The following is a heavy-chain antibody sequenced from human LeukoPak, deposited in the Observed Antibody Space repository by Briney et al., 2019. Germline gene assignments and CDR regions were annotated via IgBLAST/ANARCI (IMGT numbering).Heavy chain of an antibody. Sequence: GASVKVSCKASGYTFTSYAMNWVRQAPGQGLEWMGWINTNTGNPTYAQGFTGRFVFSLDTSVSTAYLQISSLKAEDTAVYYCARTQVVAAKVYDFDYWGQGTLVTVSS. V-gene: IGHV7-4-1*02. CDR1: GYTFTSYA. J-gene: IGHJ4*02. D-gene: IGHD2-15*01. CDR2: INTNTGNP. CDR3: ARTQVVAAKVYDFDY.